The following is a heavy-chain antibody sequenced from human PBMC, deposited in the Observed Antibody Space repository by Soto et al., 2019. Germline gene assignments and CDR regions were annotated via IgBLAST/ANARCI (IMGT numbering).Heavy chain of an antibody. J-gene: IGHJ3*01. Sequence: GGSLRLSCAASGFTFSSYGMHWVRQAPGKGLEWVAVIWYDGSNKYYADSVKGRFTISRDNSKNTLYLQMNSLRAEDTAVYYCAKAVMVVGSAYNVWGQGTMVTVSS. CDR1: GFTFSSYG. CDR3: AKAVMVVGSAYNV. D-gene: IGHD2-15*01. CDR2: IWYDGSNK. V-gene: IGHV3-33*06.